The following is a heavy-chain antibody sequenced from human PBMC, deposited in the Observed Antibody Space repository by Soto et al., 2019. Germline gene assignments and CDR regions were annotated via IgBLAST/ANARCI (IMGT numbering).Heavy chain of an antibody. J-gene: IGHJ6*02. CDR1: GGSISSGGYY. Sequence: PSETLSLTCTVSGGSISSGGYYWSWIRQHPGKGLEWIGYIYYSGSTYYNPSLKSRVTISVDTSKNQFSLKLSSVTAADTAVYYCARWGYSGYGYYCGMGVWGQGTTVTVSS. V-gene: IGHV4-31*03. CDR2: IYYSGST. CDR3: ARWGYSGYGYYCGMGV. D-gene: IGHD5-12*01.